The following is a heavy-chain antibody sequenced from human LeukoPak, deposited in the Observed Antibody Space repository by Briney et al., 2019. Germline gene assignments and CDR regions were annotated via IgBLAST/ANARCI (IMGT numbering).Heavy chain of an antibody. V-gene: IGHV3-15*01. CDR1: GFTFSDYH. Sequence: GGSLRLSCAASGFTFSDYHMSWIRQAPGKGLEWVGRIKSKTDGGTADCAAPVKGRFTISRDDSKNTLYLQMNSLKTGDTAVYYCTTAPGFWSGYYTSSGDYWGQGTLVTVSS. D-gene: IGHD3-3*01. CDR3: TTAPGFWSGYYTSSGDY. CDR2: IKSKTDGGTA. J-gene: IGHJ4*02.